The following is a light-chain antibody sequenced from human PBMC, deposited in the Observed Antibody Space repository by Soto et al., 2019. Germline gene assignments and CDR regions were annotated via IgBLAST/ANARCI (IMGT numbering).Light chain of an antibody. Sequence: QSALTQPRSESGSPGQSVTISCTGTSSDFGGYNYVSWYQHHPGKAPKLMIYDVSERPSGVPDRFSGSKSGNTASLTISGLQGEDEADYYCCSYAGTFYGFGTGTKVTVL. CDR2: DVS. CDR1: SSDFGGYNY. V-gene: IGLV2-11*01. CDR3: CSYAGTFYG. J-gene: IGLJ1*01.